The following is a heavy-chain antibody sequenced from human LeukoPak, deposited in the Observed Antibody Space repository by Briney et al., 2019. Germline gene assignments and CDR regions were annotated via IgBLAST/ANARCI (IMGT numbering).Heavy chain of an antibody. CDR2: ISYDGSNK. CDR3: AKSSTVDTAMVAGY. CDR1: GFTFSSYG. V-gene: IGHV3-30*18. J-gene: IGHJ4*02. D-gene: IGHD5-18*01. Sequence: GGSLSLSCAASGFTFSSYGMHWVRQAPGKGLEWVAVISYDGSNKYYADSVKGRFTISRDNSKNTLYLQMNSLRAEDTAVYYCAKSSTVDTAMVAGYWGQGTLVTVSS.